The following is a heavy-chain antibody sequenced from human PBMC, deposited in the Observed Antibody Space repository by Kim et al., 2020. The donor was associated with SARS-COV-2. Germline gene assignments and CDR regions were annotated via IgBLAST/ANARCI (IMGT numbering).Heavy chain of an antibody. Sequence: SETLSLTCTVSGGSISSYYWSWIRQPPGKGLEWIGYIYYSGSTNYNPSLKSRVTISVDTSKNQFSLKLSSVTAADTAVYYCARSTWAAAGAPFDYWGQGTLVTVSS. J-gene: IGHJ4*02. V-gene: IGHV4-59*08. CDR3: ARSTWAAAGAPFDY. CDR2: IYYSGST. D-gene: IGHD6-13*01. CDR1: GGSISSYY.